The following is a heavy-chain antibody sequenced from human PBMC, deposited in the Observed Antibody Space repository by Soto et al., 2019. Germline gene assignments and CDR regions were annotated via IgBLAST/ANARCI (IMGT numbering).Heavy chain of an antibody. D-gene: IGHD3-22*01. J-gene: IGHJ4*02. CDR3: ATLSGVYYYDSSGYQRFDY. CDR1: GGTFSSYA. V-gene: IGHV1-69*01. CDR2: IIPIFGTA. Sequence: VSCKASGGTFSSYAISWVRQAPGQGLEWMGGIIPIFGTANYAQKFQGRVTITADESTSTAYMELSSLRSEDTAVYYCATLSGVYYYDSSGYQRFDYWGQGTLVTVSS.